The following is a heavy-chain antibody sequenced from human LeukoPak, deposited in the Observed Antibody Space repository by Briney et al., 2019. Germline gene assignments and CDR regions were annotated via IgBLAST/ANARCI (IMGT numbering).Heavy chain of an antibody. CDR2: IWYDGSNK. CDR3: ARDYCGGDCYSNDY. D-gene: IGHD2-21*02. V-gene: IGHV3-33*01. Sequence: GGSLRLSCAASGFTFSSYGMHWVRQAPGKGLEWVAVIWYDGSNKYYADSVKGRFTISRDNSKNTLYLQMNSLRAEDAAVYYCARDYCGGDCYSNDYWGQGTLVTVSS. J-gene: IGHJ4*02. CDR1: GFTFSSYG.